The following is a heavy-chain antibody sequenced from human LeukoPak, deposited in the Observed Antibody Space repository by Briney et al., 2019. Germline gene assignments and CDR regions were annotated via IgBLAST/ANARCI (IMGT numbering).Heavy chain of an antibody. CDR2: INPNSGGT. CDR3: ARAGSSWYAPTSASDY. J-gene: IGHJ4*02. V-gene: IGHV1-2*04. CDR1: GYTFTGYY. D-gene: IGHD6-13*01. Sequence: ASVKVSCKASGYTFTGYYMHWVRQAPGQGLEWMGWINPNSGGTNYAQKSQGWVTMTRDTSISTAYMELSRLRSDDTAVYYCARAGSSWYAPTSASDYWGQGTLVTVSS.